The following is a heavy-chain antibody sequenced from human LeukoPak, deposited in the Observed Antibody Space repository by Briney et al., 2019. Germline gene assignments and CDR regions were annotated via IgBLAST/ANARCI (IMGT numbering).Heavy chain of an antibody. CDR1: GFTFSNTW. CDR2: IQSKTDGGTT. CDR3: ATLTVRGVINI. J-gene: IGHJ4*02. Sequence: EPGGSLRLSCAASGFTFSNTWMNWVRQAPGKGLERVGRIQSKTDGGTTEYAAPVKGRFTISRDDSKTTLYLQMNSLKTEDTAVYYCATLTVRGVINIWGQGTLVTVSS. D-gene: IGHD3-10*01. V-gene: IGHV3-15*01.